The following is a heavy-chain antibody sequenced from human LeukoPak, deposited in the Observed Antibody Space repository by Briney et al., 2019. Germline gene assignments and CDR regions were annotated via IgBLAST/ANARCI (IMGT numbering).Heavy chain of an antibody. CDR3: ARARLTYYYGSGSYTFDY. Sequence: SETLSLTCAVYGGSFSGYYWSWIRQPPGKGLEWIGEINHSGSTNYNPSLESRVTISVDTSKNQFSLKLSSVTAADTAVYYCARARLTYYYGSGSYTFDYWGQGTLVTVSS. CDR1: GGSFSGYY. CDR2: INHSGST. J-gene: IGHJ4*02. V-gene: IGHV4-34*01. D-gene: IGHD3-10*01.